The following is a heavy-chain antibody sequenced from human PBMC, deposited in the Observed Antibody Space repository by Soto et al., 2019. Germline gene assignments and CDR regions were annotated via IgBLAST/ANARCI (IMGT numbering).Heavy chain of an antibody. Sequence: GGSLRLSCAASGFTFSSYGMHWVRQAPGKGLEWVAVIWYDGSNKYYADSVKGRFTISRDNSKNTLYLQMNSLRAEDTAVYYCAKDLDYYDSSGYYALGYYYGMDVWGQGTTVTVSS. CDR2: IWYDGSNK. CDR1: GFTFSSYG. D-gene: IGHD3-22*01. J-gene: IGHJ6*02. V-gene: IGHV3-30*02. CDR3: AKDLDYYDSSGYYALGYYYGMDV.